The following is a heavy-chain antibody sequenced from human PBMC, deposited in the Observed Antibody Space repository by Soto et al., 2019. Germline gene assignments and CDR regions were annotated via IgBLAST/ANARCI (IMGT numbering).Heavy chain of an antibody. Sequence: ASVKVSCKVSGYTLTELYMHWVRQAPGKGLEWMGGFDPEDGETIYAQKFQGRVTMTEDTSTDTAYMELSSLRSEDTAVYYCATAGIRFLEWFLAFDIWGQGTMVTVSS. V-gene: IGHV1-24*01. D-gene: IGHD3-3*01. J-gene: IGHJ3*02. CDR3: ATAGIRFLEWFLAFDI. CDR1: GYTLTELY. CDR2: FDPEDGET.